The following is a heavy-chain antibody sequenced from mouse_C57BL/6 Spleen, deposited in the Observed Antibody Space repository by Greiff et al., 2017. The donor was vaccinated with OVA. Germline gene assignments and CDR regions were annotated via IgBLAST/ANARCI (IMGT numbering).Heavy chain of an antibody. CDR3: TRHDYPYYFDY. CDR2: IRNKANNHAT. Sequence: EVNVVESGGGLVQPGGSMKLSCAASGFTFSDAWMDWVRQSPEKGLEWVAEIRNKANNHATYYAESVKGRFTISRDDSKSSVYLQMNSLRAEDTGIYYCTRHDYPYYFDYWGQGTTLTVSS. CDR1: GFTFSDAW. V-gene: IGHV6-6*01. D-gene: IGHD2-4*01. J-gene: IGHJ2*01.